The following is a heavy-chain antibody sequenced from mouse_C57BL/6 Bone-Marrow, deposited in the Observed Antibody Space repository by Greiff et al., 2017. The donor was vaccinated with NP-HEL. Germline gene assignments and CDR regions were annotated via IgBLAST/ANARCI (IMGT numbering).Heavy chain of an antibody. Sequence: QVQLQQSGAELVRPGASVKLSCKASGYTFTDYYINCVKQRPGQGLEWIARIYPGSGNTYYNEKFKGKATLTAEKSSSTAYMQLSSLTSEDSAVYFCARGRVWLRRGYAMDYWGQGTSVTVSS. CDR1: GYTFTDYY. CDR3: ARGRVWLRRGYAMDY. CDR2: IYPGSGNT. V-gene: IGHV1-76*01. J-gene: IGHJ4*01. D-gene: IGHD2-2*01.